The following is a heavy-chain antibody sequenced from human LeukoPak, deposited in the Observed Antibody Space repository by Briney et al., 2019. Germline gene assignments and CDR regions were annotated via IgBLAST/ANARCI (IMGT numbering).Heavy chain of an antibody. CDR3: AHRGGSYYEGDFDY. CDR1: GFSLTTSGVG. D-gene: IGHD1-26*01. J-gene: IGHJ4*02. Sequence: VSGPTLVNPTQTLTLTCTFSGFSLTTSGVGVGWIRQPPGKALEWLALIYWNDHKPYSPALRSRLTVTKDTSKNQVVLTMTNMDPVDTATYYCAHRGGSYYEGDFDYWGQGTLVTVSS. CDR2: IYWNDHK. V-gene: IGHV2-5*01.